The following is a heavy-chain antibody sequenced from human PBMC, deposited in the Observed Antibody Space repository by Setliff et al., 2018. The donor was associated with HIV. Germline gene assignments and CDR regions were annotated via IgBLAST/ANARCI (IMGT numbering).Heavy chain of an antibody. CDR3: ARVGDYNFWSGYKYNYYYGMDV. Sequence: GGSLRLSCTASGFTFGDYDLNWVRQAPGKGLEWVSVIYSGGSTYYADSVKGRFTISRDNSKNTLYLQMNSLRAEDTAVYYCARVGDYNFWSGYKYNYYYGMDVWGQGTTVTVSS. V-gene: IGHV3-53*01. CDR1: GFTFGDYD. CDR2: IYSGGST. D-gene: IGHD3-3*01. J-gene: IGHJ6*02.